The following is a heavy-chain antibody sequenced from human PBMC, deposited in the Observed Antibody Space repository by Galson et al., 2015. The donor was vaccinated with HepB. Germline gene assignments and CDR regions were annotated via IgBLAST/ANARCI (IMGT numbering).Heavy chain of an antibody. V-gene: IGHV3-48*01. CDR3: ARDYPTVTTAGLDY. J-gene: IGHJ4*02. Sequence: SLRLSCAASGFTFSSYSMNWVRQAPGKGLEWVSYISSSSSTIYYADSVKGRFTISRDNAKNSLYLQMNSLRAEDTAVYYCARDYPTVTTAGLDYWGQGTLVTVSS. D-gene: IGHD4-17*01. CDR2: ISSSSSTI. CDR1: GFTFSSYS.